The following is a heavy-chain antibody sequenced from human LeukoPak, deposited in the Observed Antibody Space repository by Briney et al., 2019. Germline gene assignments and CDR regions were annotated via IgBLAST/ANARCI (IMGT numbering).Heavy chain of an antibody. D-gene: IGHD1-26*01. J-gene: IGHJ4*02. CDR1: GFTFSSYA. CDR3: AKGRERWGPWGSFDY. Sequence: GGSLRLSCAASGFTFSSYAMSWVRQAPGKGLEWVSSISTSRSGGSTYYADSVKGRFTVSRDNSKNMLYLQMNSLSAEDTAVYYCAKGRERWGPWGSFDYWGQGTLVTVS. CDR2: ISTSRSGGST. V-gene: IGHV3-23*01.